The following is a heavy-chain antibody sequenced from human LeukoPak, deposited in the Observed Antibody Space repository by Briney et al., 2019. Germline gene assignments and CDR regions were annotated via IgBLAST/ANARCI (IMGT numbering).Heavy chain of an antibody. J-gene: IGHJ4*02. CDR3: ARRRVDIVATMAFDY. D-gene: IGHD5-12*01. V-gene: IGHV5-51*01. CDR2: IYPGDSDT. Sequence: GESLKISCKGSGYSFTSYWIGWVRQMPGKGLEWMGIIYPGDSDTRYSPSFQGQVTISADKSISTAYLQWSSLKASDTAMYYCARRRVDIVATMAFDYWGQGTLVTVSS. CDR1: GYSFTSYW.